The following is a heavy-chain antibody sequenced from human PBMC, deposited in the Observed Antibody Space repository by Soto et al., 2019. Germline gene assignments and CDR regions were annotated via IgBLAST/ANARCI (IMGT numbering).Heavy chain of an antibody. V-gene: IGHV4-39*01. J-gene: IGHJ5*02. D-gene: IGHD2-15*01. Sequence: SETLSLTCTVSGGSISSSSYYWGWIRQPPGKGLEWIGSIYYSGSTYYNPSLKSRVTISVDTSKNQFSLKLSSVTAADTAVYYCARHNYIVVVVAATVWFDPWGQGTLVTVSS. CDR3: ARHNYIVVVVAATVWFDP. CDR1: GGSISSSSYY. CDR2: IYYSGST.